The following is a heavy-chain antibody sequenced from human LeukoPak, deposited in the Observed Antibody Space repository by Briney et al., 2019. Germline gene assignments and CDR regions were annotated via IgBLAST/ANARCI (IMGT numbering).Heavy chain of an antibody. J-gene: IGHJ4*02. Sequence: PGRSLRLSCAASGFTFSSYAMHWVRQAPGKGLEWVAVISYDGSNKYYADSVKGRFTISRDNSKNTLYLQMNSLRAEDTAVYYCARDAEARSLAFDYWGQGTLVTVSS. CDR1: GFTFSSYA. CDR2: ISYDGSNK. CDR3: ARDAEARSLAFDY. D-gene: IGHD6-6*01. V-gene: IGHV3-30-3*01.